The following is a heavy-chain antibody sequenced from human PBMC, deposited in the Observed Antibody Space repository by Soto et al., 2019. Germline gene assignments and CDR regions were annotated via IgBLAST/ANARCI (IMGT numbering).Heavy chain of an antibody. CDR3: ARGKSRYGTGTFYNYFYMDV. V-gene: IGHV4-34*01. D-gene: IGHD3-10*01. CDR2: IDHNGSP. Sequence: QVHLEQWGAGLLKPSETLSLTCAVYGASFSGHCWNWIRQPPGKGPEWLGEIDHNGSPNYNPSFNSGVSISTDTSKNHYYLKLSVVTAADTAVYFCARGKSRYGTGTFYNYFYMDVWGKGTTVTVSS. J-gene: IGHJ6*03. CDR1: GASFSGHC.